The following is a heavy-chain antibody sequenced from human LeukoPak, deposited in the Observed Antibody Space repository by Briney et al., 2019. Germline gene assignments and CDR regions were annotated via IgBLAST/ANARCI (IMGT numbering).Heavy chain of an antibody. CDR1: GYTFTNYG. J-gene: IGHJ3*02. CDR3: ARNRWEPYHNDAFDI. CDR2: ISAYNGNT. V-gene: IGHV1-18*01. Sequence: ASVKVSCKASGYTFTNYGISWVRQAPGQGLEWMGWISAYNGNTNYAQKLQGRVTVTTDTSTTTAYMELRGLTSDDTAVYYCARNRWEPYHNDAFDIWGQGTMVTVSS. D-gene: IGHD1-26*01.